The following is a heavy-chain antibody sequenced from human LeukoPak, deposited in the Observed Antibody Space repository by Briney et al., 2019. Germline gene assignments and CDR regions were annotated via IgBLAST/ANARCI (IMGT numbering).Heavy chain of an antibody. V-gene: IGHV4-59*08. J-gene: IGHJ3*02. CDR2: IYYSGST. CDR1: GGSFSGYY. D-gene: IGHD6-25*01. Sequence: KPSETLSLTCAVYGGSFSGYYWSWIRQPPGKGLEWIGYIYYSGSTNYNPSLKSRVTISVDTSKNQFSLKLSSVTAADTAVYYCARGSAFDIWGQGTMVTVSS. CDR3: ARGSAFDI.